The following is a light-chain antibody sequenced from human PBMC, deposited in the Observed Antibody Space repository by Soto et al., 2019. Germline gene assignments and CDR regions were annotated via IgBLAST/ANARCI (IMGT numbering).Light chain of an antibody. CDR1: QSVATNY. V-gene: IGKV3-20*01. CDR3: QQYGNSPQT. J-gene: IGKJ1*01. CDR2: GAS. Sequence: EIVLTQSPGTLSLSPGERATLSCRASQSVATNYLAWYQQKPGQAPRLLIYGASNRATGIPVRFSGSGSGTDFTLTISGLEPEDFAVYNCQQYGNSPQTFGQGTRWKSN.